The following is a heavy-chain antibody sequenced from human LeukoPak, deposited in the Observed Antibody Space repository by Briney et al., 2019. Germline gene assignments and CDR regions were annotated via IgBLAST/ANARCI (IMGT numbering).Heavy chain of an antibody. V-gene: IGHV3-30*18. D-gene: IGHD2-2*01. CDR1: GFIFSNYG. Sequence: GGSLRLSCAASGFIFSNYGMHWVRQAPGKGLEWVAVISYDGSSKFYADSVRGRFTISRDNSKNTLYLQMNSLRVGDTAVYYCAKDPGFCSSTRCFLVGCSDYWGQGTLITVSS. CDR2: ISYDGSSK. J-gene: IGHJ4*02. CDR3: AKDPGFCSSTRCFLVGCSDY.